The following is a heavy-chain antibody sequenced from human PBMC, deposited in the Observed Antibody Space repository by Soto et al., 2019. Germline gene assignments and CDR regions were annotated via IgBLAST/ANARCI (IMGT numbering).Heavy chain of an antibody. J-gene: IGHJ4*02. CDR2: IYHSGST. Sequence: AETLSLTCAVSGGSISSSNWWSWVRQPPGKGLEWIGEIYHSGSTNYNPSLKSRVTISVDKSKNQFSLKLSSVTAADTAVYYCAKMGEMATTPFFDYWGQGTLVPVSS. D-gene: IGHD5-12*01. V-gene: IGHV4-4*02. CDR3: AKMGEMATTPFFDY. CDR1: GGSISSSNW.